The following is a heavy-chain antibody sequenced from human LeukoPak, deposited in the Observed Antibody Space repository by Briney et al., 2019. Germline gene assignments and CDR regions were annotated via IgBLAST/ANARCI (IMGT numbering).Heavy chain of an antibody. D-gene: IGHD3-10*01. V-gene: IGHV4-59*01. CDR3: ARSRGSGSYFDY. CDR2: ISYSGST. J-gene: IGHJ4*02. Sequence: PSETLSLTCTVSGGSISSYYWSWIRQPPGKGLEWIGYISYSGSTNYNPSLKSRVTISADTSKNQFSLKLSSVTAADTAVYYCARSRGSGSYFDYWGQGTLVTVSS. CDR1: GGSISSYY.